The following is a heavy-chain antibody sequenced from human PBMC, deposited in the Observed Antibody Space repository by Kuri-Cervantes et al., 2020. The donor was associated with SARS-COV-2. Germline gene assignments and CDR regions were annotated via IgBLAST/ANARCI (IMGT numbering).Heavy chain of an antibody. CDR3: ATGFTSVWFRPLAY. CDR2: INDAGTTT. Sequence: GGSLRLSCAASGFSFSDYVMTWVRQAPGKGLEWVSIINDAGTTTHYADSVKGRFTTSRDNSKNTVYLQMNHLEVEDTAVYFCATGFTSVWFRPLAYWGQGTLVTVSS. CDR1: GFSFSDYV. J-gene: IGHJ4*02. D-gene: IGHD3-10*01. V-gene: IGHV3-23*01.